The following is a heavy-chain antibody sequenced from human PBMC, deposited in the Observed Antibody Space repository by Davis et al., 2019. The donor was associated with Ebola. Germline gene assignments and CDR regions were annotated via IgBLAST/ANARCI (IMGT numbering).Heavy chain of an antibody. V-gene: IGHV4-59*08. J-gene: IGHJ4*02. CDR3: ARSQLELFLTPNFAY. D-gene: IGHD3-3*01. CDR2: INYSGRT. Sequence: SETLSLTCAVSGASISNYYWSWIRQPPGKGLERIGDINYSGRTNYNPSLESRVTISEDTSNNQFSLRLTSVTAADTAIYYCARSQLELFLTPNFAYWGPGVLVTVSS. CDR1: GASISNYY.